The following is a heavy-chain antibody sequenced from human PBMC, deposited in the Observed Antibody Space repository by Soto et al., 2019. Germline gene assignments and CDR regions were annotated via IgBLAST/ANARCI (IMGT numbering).Heavy chain of an antibody. V-gene: IGHV1-18*01. CDR3: ARCYCTVGSCSTCWHFDL. CDR1: GYTFADYG. Sequence: QAQLVQSGAEVKKPGASVKVSCQAGGYTFADYGISWVRQAPGQGLEWVGWIGPYNGNTNYAQNLQDRVTMTTDTYTNTAYMELRSLRSDDTALYYCARCYCTVGSCSTCWHFDLWGRGTLLTVSS. J-gene: IGHJ2*01. D-gene: IGHD2-15*01. CDR2: IGPYNGNT.